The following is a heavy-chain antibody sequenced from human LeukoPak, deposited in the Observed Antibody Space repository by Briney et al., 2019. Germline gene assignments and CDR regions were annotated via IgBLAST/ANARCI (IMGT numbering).Heavy chain of an antibody. CDR2: IKQDGSEK. J-gene: IGHJ6*03. Sequence: PGGSLRLSCAVSGFIFSSYSMNWVRQAPGKGLEWVANIKQDGSEKYYVDSVKGRFTISRDNAKNSLYLQMNSLRAEDTAVYFCAREGSDWNYYYYLDVWGKGTTVTISS. CDR1: GFIFSSYS. V-gene: IGHV3-7*01. D-gene: IGHD6-19*01. CDR3: AREGSDWNYYYYLDV.